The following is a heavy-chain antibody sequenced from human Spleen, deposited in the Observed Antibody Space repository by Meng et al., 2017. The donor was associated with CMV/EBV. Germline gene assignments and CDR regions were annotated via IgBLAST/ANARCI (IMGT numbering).Heavy chain of an antibody. CDR3: AHRQALIAAAGTGFDY. CDR2: IYWDDDK. Sequence: FSLSNSGVGVGWIRPPPGKALEWLALIYWDDDKRYSPSLKSRLTITKDTSKNQVVLTMTNMDPVDTATYYCAHRQALIAAAGTGFDYWGQGTLVTVSS. V-gene: IGHV2-5*02. D-gene: IGHD6-13*01. J-gene: IGHJ4*02. CDR1: FSLSNSGVG.